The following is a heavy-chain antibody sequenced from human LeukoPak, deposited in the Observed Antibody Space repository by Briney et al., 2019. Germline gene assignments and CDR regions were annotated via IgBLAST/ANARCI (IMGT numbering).Heavy chain of an antibody. J-gene: IGHJ6*03. V-gene: IGHV1-46*01. CDR1: GDSFTSYY. D-gene: IGHD3-9*01. CDR3: AKNVREADWYYYYMDV. CDR2: INPSGGST. Sequence: ASVKVSCKASGDSFTSYYMHWVRQAPGQGLEWMGVINPSGGSTSYAQKFQGRVTMTRDMSTSTVYMELSNLRAEDTAVYYCAKNVREADWYYYYMDVWGKGTTVTVSS.